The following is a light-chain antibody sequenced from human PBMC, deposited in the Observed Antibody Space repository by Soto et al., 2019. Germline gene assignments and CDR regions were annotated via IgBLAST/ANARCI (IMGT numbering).Light chain of an antibody. CDR3: SSWDNHLNGHV. CDR1: SSNIGNNY. V-gene: IGLV1-47*01. J-gene: IGLJ7*01. CDR2: RNN. Sequence: QSAMTQPPSASGTPGQEVTISCSGSSSNIGNNYVYWYHQVPGKAPKLLIYRNNQRPSGVPDRFSGSKSDTSASLAITGLRSEDDGHYYCSSWDNHLNGHVFGGGTQLTVL.